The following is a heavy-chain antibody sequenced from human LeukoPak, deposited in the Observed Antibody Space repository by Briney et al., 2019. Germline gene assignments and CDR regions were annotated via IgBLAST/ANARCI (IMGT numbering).Heavy chain of an antibody. CDR1: GFTFSSYA. CDR3: AKAFEYSCSSGIDY. Sequence: GGTLRLSCAASGFTFSSYAMSWVRQAPGKGLEWVSAISGSGGSTYYADSVRGRFTISRDNSKNTLYLQMNSLRAEDTAVYYCAKAFEYSCSSGIDYWGQGTLVTVSS. V-gene: IGHV3-23*01. D-gene: IGHD6-6*01. J-gene: IGHJ4*02. CDR2: ISGSGGST.